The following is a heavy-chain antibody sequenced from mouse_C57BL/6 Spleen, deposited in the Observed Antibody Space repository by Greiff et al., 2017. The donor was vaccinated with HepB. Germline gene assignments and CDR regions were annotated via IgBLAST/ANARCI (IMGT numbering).Heavy chain of an antibody. J-gene: IGHJ2*01. CDR1: GFNIKDYY. Sequence: VQLQQSGAELVRPGASVKLSCTASGFNIKDYYMHWVKQRPEQGLEWIGRIDPEDGDTEYAPKFQGKATMTADTSSNTAYLQLSSLTSEETAVYYCTMLYDGYYVFDYWGQGTTLTVSS. D-gene: IGHD2-3*01. CDR2: IDPEDGDT. V-gene: IGHV14-1*01. CDR3: TMLYDGYYVFDY.